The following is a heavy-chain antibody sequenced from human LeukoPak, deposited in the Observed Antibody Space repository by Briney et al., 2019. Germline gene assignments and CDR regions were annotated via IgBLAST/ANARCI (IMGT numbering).Heavy chain of an antibody. Sequence: SVKVSCKASGYTFTGYYMHWVRQAPGQGIEWMGRIIPILGIANYAQKFQGRVTITADKSTSTAYMELSSLRSEDTAVYYCARDTYTYSGNRSGSKNSYYYYGMDVWGQGTTVTVSS. V-gene: IGHV1-69*04. CDR2: IIPILGIA. CDR3: ARDTYTYSGNRSGSKNSYYYYGMDV. CDR1: GYTFTGYY. J-gene: IGHJ6*02. D-gene: IGHD4-23*01.